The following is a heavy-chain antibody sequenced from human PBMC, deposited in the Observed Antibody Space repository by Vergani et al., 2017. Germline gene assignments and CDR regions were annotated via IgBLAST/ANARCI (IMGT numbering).Heavy chain of an antibody. CDR3: ARERYSGIPEGMDV. CDR2: INHSGST. J-gene: IGHJ6*02. D-gene: IGHD1-26*01. Sequence: QVQLQQWGAGLLKPSETLSLTCAVYGGSFSGYYWSWIRQPPGKGLEWIGEINHSGSTNYNPSLKSRVTISVDTSKNQFSLKLSSVTAADTAVYDCARERYSGIPEGMDVWGQXP. V-gene: IGHV4-34*01. CDR1: GGSFSGYY.